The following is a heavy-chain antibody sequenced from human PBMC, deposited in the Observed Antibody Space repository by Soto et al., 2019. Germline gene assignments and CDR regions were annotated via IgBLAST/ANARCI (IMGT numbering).Heavy chain of an antibody. CDR1: GGSFTSNNW. J-gene: IGHJ4*02. D-gene: IGHD1-7*01. Sequence: QVQLQESGPGLVKPSGTLSLTCAVSGGSFTSNNWWTWVRQPPGQGLEWIGEIYRTGSTNYNPSLKSRVTISLDKPENQFSLKVTSLTAAYTAVYYCASRDPGTSVDYWGQGTLVTVSS. CDR2: IYRTGST. CDR3: ASRDPGTSVDY. V-gene: IGHV4-4*02.